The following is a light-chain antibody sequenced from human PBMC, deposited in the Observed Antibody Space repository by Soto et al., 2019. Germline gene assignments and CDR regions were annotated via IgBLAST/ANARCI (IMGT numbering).Light chain of an antibody. CDR2: DVT. V-gene: IGLV2-14*03. J-gene: IGLJ1*01. CDR3: SSYTTSSTYV. Sequence: LTQRSSVSGSPGQSITISYAGTSSDVGAYNYVSWYQQHPGKAPKLMIYDVTNRPSGVSNRFSGSKSGYTASLTISGLQAEDEADYYCSSYTTSSTYVFGTGTKVTGL. CDR1: SSDVGAYNY.